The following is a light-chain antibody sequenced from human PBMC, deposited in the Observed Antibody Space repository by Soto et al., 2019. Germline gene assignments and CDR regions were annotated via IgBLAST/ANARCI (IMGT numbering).Light chain of an antibody. CDR1: ESVSSW. J-gene: IGKJ4*01. Sequence: DIQMTQSPSTLSASVGDRVTITCRASESVSSWLAWYQQKPGKAPKLLIYKASSLQSGVPSRFSGSGSGTEFTLTISSLQSEDFAVYYCQQYNNWFPFTFGGGTKVEIK. CDR3: QQYNNWFPFT. V-gene: IGKV1-5*03. CDR2: KAS.